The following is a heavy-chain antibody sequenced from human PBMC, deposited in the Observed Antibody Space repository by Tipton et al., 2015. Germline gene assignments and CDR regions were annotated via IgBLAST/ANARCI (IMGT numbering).Heavy chain of an antibody. J-gene: IGHJ4*02. CDR3: ACQDYDSLTRDYQTVDY. Sequence: TLSLTCSVSGYFISSGHYWGWIRQIPGKGLEWIASMHESGGAYYNPTLASRVTLSVDTPKNQFSLKLTSVTAADTAVYYCACQDYDSLTRDYQTVDYWGQGTLVTVSS. CDR1: GYFISSGHY. CDR2: MHESGGA. D-gene: IGHD3-9*01. V-gene: IGHV4-38-2*02.